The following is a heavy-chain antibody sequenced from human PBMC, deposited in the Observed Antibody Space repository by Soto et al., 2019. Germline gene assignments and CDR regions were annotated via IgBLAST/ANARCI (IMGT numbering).Heavy chain of an antibody. CDR1: GFTFSSYA. Sequence: GGSLRLSCAASGFTFSSYAMHWVRQAPGKGLEWVAVISYDGSNKYYADSVKGRFTISRDNSKNTLYLQMNSLRAEDTAVYYCARVLFCGGDCYSGPPDYWGQGTLVTVSS. CDR2: ISYDGSNK. D-gene: IGHD2-21*02. CDR3: ARVLFCGGDCYSGPPDY. V-gene: IGHV3-30-3*01. J-gene: IGHJ4*02.